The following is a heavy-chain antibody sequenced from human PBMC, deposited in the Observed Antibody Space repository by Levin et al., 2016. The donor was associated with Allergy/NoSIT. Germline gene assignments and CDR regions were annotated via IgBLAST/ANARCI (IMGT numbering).Heavy chain of an antibody. D-gene: IGHD5-24*01. CDR1: GFTFSSYG. CDR2: IWYDGSNK. J-gene: IGHJ6*02. Sequence: GGSLRLSCAASGFTFSSYGMHWVRQAPGKGLEWVAVIWYDGSNKYYADSVKGRFTISRDNSKNTLYLQMNSLRAEDTAVYYCAREGRGNGYKYYYYGMDVWGQGTTVTVSS. V-gene: IGHV3-33*01. CDR3: AREGRGNGYKYYYYGMDV.